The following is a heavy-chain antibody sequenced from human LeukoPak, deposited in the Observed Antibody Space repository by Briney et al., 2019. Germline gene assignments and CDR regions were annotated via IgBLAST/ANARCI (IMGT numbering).Heavy chain of an antibody. V-gene: IGHV1-8*02. Sequence: ASVKVSCKASGYTFTSYDINWVRQATGQGLEWMGWMNPNSGNTGYAQKFQGRVTMTRNTSISTAYMELSSLRSEDTAVYYCARGRYDILTGSWGDNFDYWGKGTTVTVSS. CDR3: ARGRYDILTGSWGDNFDY. CDR2: MNPNSGNT. J-gene: IGHJ4*03. CDR1: GYTFTSYD. D-gene: IGHD3-9*01.